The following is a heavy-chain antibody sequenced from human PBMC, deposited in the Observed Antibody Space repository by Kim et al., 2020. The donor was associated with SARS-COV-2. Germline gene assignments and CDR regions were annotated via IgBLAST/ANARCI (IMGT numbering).Heavy chain of an antibody. Sequence: YADSVKGRFTISRDNAKNSLYLQMNSLRAEDTDLYYCAKDLSYYYYYMDVWGKGTTVTVSS. V-gene: IGHV3-9*01. J-gene: IGHJ6*03. CDR3: AKDLSYYYYYMDV.